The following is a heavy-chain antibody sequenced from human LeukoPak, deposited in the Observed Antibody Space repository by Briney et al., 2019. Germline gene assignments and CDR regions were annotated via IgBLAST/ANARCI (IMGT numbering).Heavy chain of an antibody. D-gene: IGHD3-10*01. Sequence: GGSLRLSCAASGFSFSSYGMHWVRQVPGEGLEWVAGISYDGNNEDYADSVKGRFRISRDTSKDTLYLEMKRLRPDDTAVYYCARHGLIRGFAITGGFDAWGQGTLVTVSS. J-gene: IGHJ4*02. CDR1: GFSFSSYG. V-gene: IGHV3-30-3*01. CDR3: ARHGLIRGFAITGGFDA. CDR2: ISYDGNNE.